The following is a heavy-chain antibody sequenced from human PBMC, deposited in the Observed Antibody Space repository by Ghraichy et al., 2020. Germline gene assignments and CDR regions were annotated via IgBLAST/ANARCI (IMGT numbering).Heavy chain of an antibody. D-gene: IGHD2-21*01. V-gene: IGHV3-20*04. CDR2: ITWNGGST. J-gene: IGHJ3*02. CDR1: GFTLEDYA. CDR3: ARDGGIVEGTADAFDI. Sequence: GGPRLSCTASGFTLEDYAIIWVRQGPGKGLEWVSSITWNGGSTGYADSVKGRFTISRDNAKNIVSLQLTSLRAEDTALYYCARDGGIVEGTADAFDIWGQGTMVTVSS.